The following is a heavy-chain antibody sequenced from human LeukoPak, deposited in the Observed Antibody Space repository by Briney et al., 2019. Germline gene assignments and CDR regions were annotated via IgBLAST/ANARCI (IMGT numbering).Heavy chain of an antibody. V-gene: IGHV3-48*01. CDR1: GFTFSSYS. J-gene: IGHJ6*03. D-gene: IGHD1-26*01. CDR2: ISSSSSTM. Sequence: PGGSLRLSCAASGFTFSSYSIYWVRQAPGKGLEWVSYISSSSSTMYYADSVKGRFTISRDNAKNSLYLQMNSLRAEDTAVYYCATKAHIGTYGLGYYMDVWGKGTTVTVSS. CDR3: ATKAHIGTYGLGYYMDV.